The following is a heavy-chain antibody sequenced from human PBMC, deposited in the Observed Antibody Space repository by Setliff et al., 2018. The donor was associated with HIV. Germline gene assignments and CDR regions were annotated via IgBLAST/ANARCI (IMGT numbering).Heavy chain of an antibody. J-gene: IGHJ6*03. V-gene: IGHV3-33*01. CDR3: ARDREESLWFGDLKYMDV. CDR2: IWYDGSEK. CDR1: GFTFSTYG. Sequence: PGGSLRLSCAASGFTFSTYGMHWVRQAPGQGLEWVAIIWYDGSEKHFADSVKGRFTISRDNSKNTVYLQMNSLRAEDTAVYYCARDREESLWFGDLKYMDVWGKGTTVTVSS. D-gene: IGHD3-10*01.